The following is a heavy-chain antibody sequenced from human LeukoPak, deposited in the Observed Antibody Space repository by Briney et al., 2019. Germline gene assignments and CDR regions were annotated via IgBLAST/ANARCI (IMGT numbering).Heavy chain of an antibody. CDR1: GGPFSGYY. Sequence: SETLSLTCAVYGGPFSGYYWSWIRQPPGKGLEWIGEINHSGSTNYNPSLKSRVTISVDTSKNQFSLKLSSVTAADTAVYYCARLRGYSGYEADYWGQGTLVTVSS. V-gene: IGHV4-34*01. J-gene: IGHJ4*02. CDR2: INHSGST. CDR3: ARLRGYSGYEADY. D-gene: IGHD5-12*01.